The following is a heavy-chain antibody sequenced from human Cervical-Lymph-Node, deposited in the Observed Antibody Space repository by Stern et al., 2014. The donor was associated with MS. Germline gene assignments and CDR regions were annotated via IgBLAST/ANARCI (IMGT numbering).Heavy chain of an antibody. D-gene: IGHD3-22*01. J-gene: IGHJ3*02. CDR1: GFSLSTSGMC. Sequence: QVTLKESGPALVKPTQTLTLTCTFSGFSLSTSGMCVSWIRQPPGKALEWLARIDWGGDKYYSTSLKTRTNLSKDTSKNQVVLTMTNMDPVDTATYYCARIRLHHYYDSSGPHDDAFDIWGQGTMVTVSS. CDR2: IDWGGDK. CDR3: ARIRLHHYYDSSGPHDDAFDI. V-gene: IGHV2-70*15.